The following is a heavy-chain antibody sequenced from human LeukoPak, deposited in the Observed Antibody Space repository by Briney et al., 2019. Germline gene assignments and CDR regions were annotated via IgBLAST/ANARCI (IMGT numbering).Heavy chain of an antibody. Sequence: SETLSLTCTVSGGSINNYYWSWIRQPPGKGLEWIGFIYYTGSTNYDPSLKSRVTISVDTSKNQFSLKLSSVTAADTAVYYCARDASQDFWSGSAFDPWGQGTLVTASS. CDR1: GGSINNYY. CDR2: IYYTGST. J-gene: IGHJ5*02. V-gene: IGHV4-59*01. CDR3: ARDASQDFWSGSAFDP. D-gene: IGHD3-3*01.